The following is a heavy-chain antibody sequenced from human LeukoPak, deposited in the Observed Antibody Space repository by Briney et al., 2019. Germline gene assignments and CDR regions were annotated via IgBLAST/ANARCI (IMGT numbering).Heavy chain of an antibody. D-gene: IGHD4-17*01. CDR3: ARDYGDYYFDY. J-gene: IGHJ4*02. CDR1: GFTFGSYG. V-gene: IGHV3-21*01. CDR2: ISSTGFYK. Sequence: GGSLRLSCAASGFTFGSYGMNWVRQAPGRGLEWVASISSTGFYKYYADSVKGRFTISRDNSKTSLYLQMNSLRGEDSGVYYCARDYGDYYFDYWGQGNLVSVSS.